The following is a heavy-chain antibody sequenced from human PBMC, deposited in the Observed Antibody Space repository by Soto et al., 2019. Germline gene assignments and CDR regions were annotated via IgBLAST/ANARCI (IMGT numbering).Heavy chain of an antibody. J-gene: IGHJ2*01. Sequence: QITLKESGPTLVKPTQTLTLTCTFSGFSLSTSGVGVGWIRQPPGKALEWLALIYWDDDKRYSPSLKSRLTITKDPSKNQLLLTMTNMDPVDTATYYCAHRRGTIAAAGHWYFDLWGRGTLVTVSS. CDR1: GFSLSTSGVG. D-gene: IGHD6-13*01. CDR3: AHRRGTIAAAGHWYFDL. CDR2: IYWDDDK. V-gene: IGHV2-5*02.